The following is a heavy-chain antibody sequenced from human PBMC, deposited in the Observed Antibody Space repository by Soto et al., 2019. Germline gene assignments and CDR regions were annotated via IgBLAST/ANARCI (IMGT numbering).Heavy chain of an antibody. CDR3: ARSVEVRGVIPFDY. Sequence: PSETLSLTCAVSGYSISSGYYWGWIRQPPGKGLEWIGSIYHSGSTYYNPSLKSRVTISVDTSKNQFSLKLSSVTTADTAVYYCARSVEVRGVIPFDYWGQGTLVTVSS. J-gene: IGHJ4*02. CDR1: GYSISSGYY. D-gene: IGHD3-10*01. V-gene: IGHV4-38-2*01. CDR2: IYHSGST.